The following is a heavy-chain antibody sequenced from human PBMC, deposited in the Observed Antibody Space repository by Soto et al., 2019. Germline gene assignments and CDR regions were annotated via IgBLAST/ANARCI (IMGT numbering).Heavy chain of an antibody. J-gene: IGHJ5*02. CDR1: GYSFTSYW. V-gene: IGHV5-10-1*01. CDR3: ARHKPRPYSSGWYNWFDP. Sequence: PGESLKISCKGSGYSFTSYWISWVRQMPGKGLEWMGRIDPSDSYTNYSPSFQGHVTISADKSISTAYLQWSSLKASDTAMYYCARHKPRPYSSGWYNWFDPWGQGTLVTVSS. D-gene: IGHD6-19*01. CDR2: IDPSDSYT.